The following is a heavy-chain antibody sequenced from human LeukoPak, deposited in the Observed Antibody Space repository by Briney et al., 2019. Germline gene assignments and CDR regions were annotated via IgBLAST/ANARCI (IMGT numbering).Heavy chain of an antibody. Sequence: SVKVSCKASGGTFSSYAISWVRQAPGQGLEWMGGIIPIFGTANYAQKFQGRVTVTADESTSTAYMELSSLRSEDTAVYYCARGLSLRVYYYYGMDVWGQGTTVTVSS. CDR3: ARGLSLRVYYYYGMDV. CDR1: GGTFSSYA. J-gene: IGHJ6*02. V-gene: IGHV1-69*13. CDR2: IIPIFGTA. D-gene: IGHD4/OR15-4a*01.